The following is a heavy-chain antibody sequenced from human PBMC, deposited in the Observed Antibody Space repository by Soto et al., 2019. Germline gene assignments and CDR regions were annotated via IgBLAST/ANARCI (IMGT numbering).Heavy chain of an antibody. V-gene: IGHV3-15*01. Sequence: EVQLVESGGGLVKPGGSLRLSCAASGFTFSNAWMSWVRQAPGKGLEWVGRIKSKTDGGTTDYAAPVKGRFTISRDDSKSTLYLKMNSLKTEDTAVYYWTTGYVFWSGLYAFDIWGQGTMVTVSS. CDR2: IKSKTDGGTT. D-gene: IGHD3-3*01. CDR3: TTGYVFWSGLYAFDI. CDR1: GFTFSNAW. J-gene: IGHJ3*02.